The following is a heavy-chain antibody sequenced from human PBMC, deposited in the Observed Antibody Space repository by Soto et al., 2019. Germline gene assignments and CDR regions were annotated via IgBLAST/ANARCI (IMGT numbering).Heavy chain of an antibody. Sequence: PSVTLSLNCFVSGGSITTSGYYWGWVRQPPGEGLEWIGSIFYSGSTNYNPSLKSRVTISVDTSKNQFSLKLSSVTAADTAVYYCARAYKALFLDPWGQGTLVTVSS. CDR2: IFYSGST. V-gene: IGHV4-39*07. D-gene: IGHD3-10*01. CDR3: ARAYKALFLDP. J-gene: IGHJ5*02. CDR1: GGSITTSGYY.